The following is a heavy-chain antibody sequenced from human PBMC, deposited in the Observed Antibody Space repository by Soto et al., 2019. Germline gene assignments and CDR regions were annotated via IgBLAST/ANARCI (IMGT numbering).Heavy chain of an antibody. D-gene: IGHD6-13*01. Sequence: PSQTLSLTCAISGDSVSSNSATWNWIRQSPSRGLEWLGRSYYRSKWYNDFAVSVKSRITISPDTSKNQVSLQLNSVTPDDTAVYYCAMGVFYITAGIFDSWGQGTLVTVSA. J-gene: IGHJ4*02. CDR2: SYYRSKWYN. CDR1: GDSVSSNSAT. V-gene: IGHV6-1*01. CDR3: AMGVFYITAGIFDS.